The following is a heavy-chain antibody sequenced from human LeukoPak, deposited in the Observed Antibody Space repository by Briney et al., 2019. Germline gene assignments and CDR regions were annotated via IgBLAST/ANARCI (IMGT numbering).Heavy chain of an antibody. CDR2: IYYSGST. CDR3: ARQVVPYCSSTSCYNGWFDP. CDR1: GGSISSSSYY. D-gene: IGHD2-2*02. Sequence: SETLSLXCTVSGGSISSSSYYWGWIRQPPGKGLEWIGSIYYSGSTYYNPSLKSRVTISVDTSKNQFSLKLSSVTAADTAVYYCARQVVPYCSSTSCYNGWFDPWGQGTLVTVSS. J-gene: IGHJ5*02. V-gene: IGHV4-39*01.